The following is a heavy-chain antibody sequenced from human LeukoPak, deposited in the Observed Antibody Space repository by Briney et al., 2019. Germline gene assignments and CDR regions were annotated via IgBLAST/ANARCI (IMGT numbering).Heavy chain of an antibody. CDR2: ISSSSSYI. Sequence: PGGSLRLSCAASGFTFSSYSMNWVRQAPGKGLEWVSSISSSSSYIYYADSVKGRFTISRDNAKNPLYLQMNSLRAEDTAVYYCARDSGSMVRGVSVDYWGQGTLVTVSS. D-gene: IGHD3-10*01. CDR1: GFTFSSYS. V-gene: IGHV3-21*01. J-gene: IGHJ4*02. CDR3: ARDSGSMVRGVSVDY.